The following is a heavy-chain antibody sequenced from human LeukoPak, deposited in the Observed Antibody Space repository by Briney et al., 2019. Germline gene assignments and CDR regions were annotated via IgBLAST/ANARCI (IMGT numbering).Heavy chain of an antibody. Sequence: GGSLRLSCAAAGFTFSSYARHWVRQAPGKGLEWVAVTSYDGSNKYYADSVKGRFTISRDNSKNTLYLQMNSLRAEDTAVYYCARARMYYYYTDVWGKGTTVTVSS. CDR1: GFTFSSYA. J-gene: IGHJ6*03. CDR2: TSYDGSNK. CDR3: ARARMYYYYTDV. V-gene: IGHV3-30-3*01.